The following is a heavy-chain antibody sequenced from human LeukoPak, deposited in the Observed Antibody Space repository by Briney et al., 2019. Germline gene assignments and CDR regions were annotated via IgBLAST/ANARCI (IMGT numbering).Heavy chain of an antibody. CDR1: GFTFSDFA. V-gene: IGHV3-53*01. J-gene: IGHJ3*02. D-gene: IGHD1-26*01. Sequence: GGSLRLSCTASGFTFSDFAMHWVRQAPGKGLEWVSIIYSGGSTFYADSVKCRFTISRDNSKNTLYLQMNSLRAKDMAVYYCAWGGRYLSAFDIWGQGTTVTVSS. CDR2: IYSGGST. CDR3: AWGGRYLSAFDI.